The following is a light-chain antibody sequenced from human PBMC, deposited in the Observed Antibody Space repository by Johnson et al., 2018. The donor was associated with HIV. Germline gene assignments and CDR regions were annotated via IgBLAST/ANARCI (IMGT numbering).Light chain of an antibody. CDR1: SSNIGNNY. CDR3: GTWDSSLTSYV. CDR2: DNN. Sequence: QAVLTQPPSVSAAPGQKVTISCSGTSSNIGNNYVSWYQHLPGTAPKVLIYDNNKRPSGIPCRFSGSKSGPSATLGITGLQTGDEADYYCGTWDSSLTSYVFGAGTKVTVL. V-gene: IGLV1-51*01. J-gene: IGLJ1*01.